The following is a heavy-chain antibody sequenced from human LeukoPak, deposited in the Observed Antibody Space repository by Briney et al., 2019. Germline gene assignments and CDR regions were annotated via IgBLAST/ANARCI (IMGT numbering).Heavy chain of an antibody. J-gene: IGHJ5*02. D-gene: IGHD6-19*01. V-gene: IGHV4-39*07. CDR1: GGSISSSSYY. Sequence: SETLSLTCTVSGGSISSSSYYWGWIRQPPGKGLEWIGSIYYSGSTYYNPSPKSRVTISVDTSKNQFSLKVSSVTAADTAVYYCAREGPFSSGWTGWFDPWGQGTLVTVSS. CDR3: AREGPFSSGWTGWFDP. CDR2: IYYSGST.